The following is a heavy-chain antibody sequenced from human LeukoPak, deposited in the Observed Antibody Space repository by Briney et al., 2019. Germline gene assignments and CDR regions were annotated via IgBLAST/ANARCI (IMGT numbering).Heavy chain of an antibody. J-gene: IGHJ6*02. CDR2: ISPRGDKT. Sequence: GGSLRLSCAASGFTFSTYAMTWVRQAPGEGLEWVSAISPRGDKTYYADSVKGRFTISRDNSKNTLYLQMNSLRGEDTAVYYCAKDRSSGPHYYYGMDVWGRGTTVIVSS. V-gene: IGHV3-23*01. CDR1: GFTFSTYA. D-gene: IGHD3-22*01. CDR3: AKDRSSGPHYYYGMDV.